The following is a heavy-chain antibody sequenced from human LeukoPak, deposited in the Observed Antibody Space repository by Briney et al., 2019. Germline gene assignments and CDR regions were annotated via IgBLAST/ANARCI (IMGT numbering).Heavy chain of an antibody. J-gene: IGHJ3*02. CDR2: INPNSGGT. D-gene: IGHD3-3*02. Sequence: GASVKVSCKASGYTFTSHGINWVRQAPGQGLEWMGWINPNSGGTNYAQKFQGRVTMTKDTSISTAYMELSRLRSDDTAVYYCARGSILEDDAFDIWGQGTMVTVSS. CDR3: ARGSILEDDAFDI. CDR1: GYTFTSHG. V-gene: IGHV1-2*02.